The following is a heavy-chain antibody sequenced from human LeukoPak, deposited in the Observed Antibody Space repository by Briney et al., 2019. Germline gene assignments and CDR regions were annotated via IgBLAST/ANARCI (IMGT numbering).Heavy chain of an antibody. D-gene: IGHD6-13*01. CDR1: GFTFSTYW. J-gene: IGHJ5*02. V-gene: IGHV3-74*01. Sequence: GGSLRLSCAASGFTFSTYWMHWVRQAPGKGLVWVSRINSDGSSTSYADSVKGRFTISRDNAKNLLYLQMNSLRAEDTAVYYCARGPQQLARPYNWFDPWGQGTLVTVSS. CDR3: ARGPQQLARPYNWFDP. CDR2: INSDGSST.